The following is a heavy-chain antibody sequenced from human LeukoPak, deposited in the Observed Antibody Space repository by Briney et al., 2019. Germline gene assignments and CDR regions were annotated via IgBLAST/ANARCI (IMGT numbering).Heavy chain of an antibody. D-gene: IGHD6-13*01. J-gene: IGHJ6*03. Sequence: PSETLSLTCTVSGGSISSYYWTWIRQPPGKGLEWIGYIDYVGSTDYNPSLKSRVTISVDTSKNQFSLKLSSVTAADTAVYYCAREVQRMGISAGGTEYHYYYMDVWGKGTTVTIS. CDR2: IDYVGST. CDR1: GGSISSYY. V-gene: IGHV4-59*01. CDR3: AREVQRMGISAGGTEYHYYYMDV.